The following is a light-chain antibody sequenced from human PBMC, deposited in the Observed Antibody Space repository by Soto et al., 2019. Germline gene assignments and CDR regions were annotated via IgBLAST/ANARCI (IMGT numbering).Light chain of an antibody. CDR3: SSYTSSSTWV. CDR2: EVS. Sequence: QSALTQPASVSGSPGQSITISCTGTSSDVGGYNYVSWYQQHPGKAPKLMIYEVSNRPSGVSNRCSGSKSGNTASLTVFGLQAEDEADYYCSSYTSSSTWVFGGGTKLTVL. CDR1: SSDVGGYNY. V-gene: IGLV2-14*01. J-gene: IGLJ3*02.